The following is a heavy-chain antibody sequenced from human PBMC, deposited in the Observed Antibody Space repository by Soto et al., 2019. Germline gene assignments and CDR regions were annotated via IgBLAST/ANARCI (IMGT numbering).Heavy chain of an antibody. Sequence: EGSLRLSCAASGFTFSSYAMSWVRQAPGKGLEWVSAISGSGGITYYADSVKGRFTISRDNSKNTLYLQMNNLRAEDTAVYYCAKHVGSAVCDCSSTSCYVDYWGQGSLVPVSA. CDR1: GFTFSSYA. CDR3: AKHVGSAVCDCSSTSCYVDY. D-gene: IGHD2-2*01. CDR2: ISGSGGIT. V-gene: IGHV3-23*01. J-gene: IGHJ4*02.